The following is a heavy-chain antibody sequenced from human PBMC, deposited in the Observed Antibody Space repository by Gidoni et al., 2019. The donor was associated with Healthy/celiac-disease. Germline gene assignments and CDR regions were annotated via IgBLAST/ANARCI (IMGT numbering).Heavy chain of an antibody. CDR1: GFTFSSYG. V-gene: IGHV3-33*01. D-gene: IGHD4-17*01. CDR3: ARVSRGMTTVTTGNYWYFDL. CDR2: IWYDGSNK. Sequence: QVQLVESGGGVVQPGRSLRLSCAASGFTFSSYGMHWVRQAPGKGLEWVAVIWYDGSNKYYADSVKGRFTISRDNSKNTLYLQMNSLRAEDTAVYYCARVSRGMTTVTTGNYWYFDLWGRGTLVTVSS. J-gene: IGHJ2*01.